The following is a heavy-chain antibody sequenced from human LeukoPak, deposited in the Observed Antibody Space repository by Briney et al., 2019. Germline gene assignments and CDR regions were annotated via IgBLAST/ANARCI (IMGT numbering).Heavy chain of an antibody. CDR1: GVSLSTSGVG. D-gene: IGHD2-21*01. CDR3: ARPPYCGGDCYTFFDY. V-gene: IGHV2-5*05. J-gene: IGHJ4*02. CDR2: IFWDDDK. Sequence: SGPTLVNPTQTLTLTCTFSGVSLSTSGVGVGWIRQPPGKALEWLALIFWDDDKRYGRALKSRLTITKDTSKNQVVLTMTNMDPVDTATYYCARPPYCGGDCYTFFDYWGQGTLVTVSS.